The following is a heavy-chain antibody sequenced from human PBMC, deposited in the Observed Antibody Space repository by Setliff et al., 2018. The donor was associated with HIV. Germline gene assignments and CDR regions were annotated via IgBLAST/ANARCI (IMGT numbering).Heavy chain of an antibody. CDR3: ARVGANANFDY. CDR2: LHRSGNT. D-gene: IGHD1-26*01. Sequence: SETLSLPCSVSGGSISSYYWGWIRQPAGKGLEWIGRLHRSGNTINNPSLNSRVTMSVDTSKNHFSLNLHSVTAADTAVYYCARVGANANFDYWGQGTQVTVSS. J-gene: IGHJ4*02. V-gene: IGHV4-4*07. CDR1: GGSISSYY.